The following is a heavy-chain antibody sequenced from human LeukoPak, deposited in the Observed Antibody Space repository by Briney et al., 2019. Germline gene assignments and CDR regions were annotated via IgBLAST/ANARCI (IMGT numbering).Heavy chain of an antibody. D-gene: IGHD2-2*03. CDR2: ISGSGGST. CDR1: GFTFSSYG. Sequence: GGSLRLSCAASGFTFSSYGMSWVRQAPGKGLEWVSAISGSGGSTYYADSVKGRFTISRDNSKNTLYLQMNSLRAEDTAVYYCAKNGYCSSTSCNHYYYYYMDVWGKGTTVTISS. CDR3: AKNGYCSSTSCNHYYYYYMDV. J-gene: IGHJ6*03. V-gene: IGHV3-23*01.